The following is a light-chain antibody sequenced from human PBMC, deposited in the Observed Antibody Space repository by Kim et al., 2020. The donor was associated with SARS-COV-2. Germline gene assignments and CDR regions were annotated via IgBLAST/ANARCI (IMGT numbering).Light chain of an antibody. CDR3: SSYAGSNNWV. CDR1: SSDVSGYNY. Sequence: QSALTQPPSASGSPGQSVTISCTGSSSDVSGYNYVSWYQQHPGNAPKLMIYEDSKRPSGVPDRFSGSKSGNTASLTVSGLQAEDEADYYCSSYAGSNNWVFGGGTQLTVL. V-gene: IGLV2-8*01. J-gene: IGLJ2*01. CDR2: EDS.